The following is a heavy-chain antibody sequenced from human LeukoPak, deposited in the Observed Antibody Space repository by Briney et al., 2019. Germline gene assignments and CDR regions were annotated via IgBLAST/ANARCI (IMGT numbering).Heavy chain of an antibody. CDR1: GGTFSSYA. Sequence: ASVKVSCKASGGTFSSYAISWVRQAPGQGLEWMGRIIPILGIANYAQKFQGRVTITADKSTSTAYMELSSLRSEDAAVHYCATRAVDDDYWGQGTLVTVSS. J-gene: IGHJ4*02. CDR3: ATRAVDDDY. D-gene: IGHD3/OR15-3a*01. V-gene: IGHV1-69*04. CDR2: IIPILGIA.